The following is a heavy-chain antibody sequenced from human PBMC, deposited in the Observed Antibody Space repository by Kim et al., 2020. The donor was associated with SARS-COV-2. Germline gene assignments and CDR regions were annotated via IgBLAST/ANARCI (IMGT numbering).Heavy chain of an antibody. J-gene: IGHJ4*02. Sequence: GGSLRLSCAASGFSLTTYGMHWVRQAPGKGLEWVAVISSDGNSKYYADSVKGRFTISRDIPKNTLSLQMNSLRVEDTVVYYCAKGGIVERWYYLYDWGQGTLVTVSS. V-gene: IGHV3-30*18. CDR3: AKGGIVERWYYLYD. CDR1: GFSLTTYG. D-gene: IGHD3-16*01. CDR2: ISSDGNSK.